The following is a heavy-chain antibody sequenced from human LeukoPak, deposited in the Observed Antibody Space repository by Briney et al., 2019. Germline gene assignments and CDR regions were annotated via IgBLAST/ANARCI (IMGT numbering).Heavy chain of an antibody. CDR1: GFTFSSYW. CDR3: AHVVGIAAAMDY. CDR2: ISGSGGST. Sequence: SLRLSCAASGFTFSSYWMSWVRQAPGKGLEWVSAISGSGGSTYYADSVKGRFTISRDNSKNTLYLQMNSLRAEDTAVYYCAHVVGIAAAMDYWGQGTLVTVSS. V-gene: IGHV3-23*01. J-gene: IGHJ4*02. D-gene: IGHD6-13*01.